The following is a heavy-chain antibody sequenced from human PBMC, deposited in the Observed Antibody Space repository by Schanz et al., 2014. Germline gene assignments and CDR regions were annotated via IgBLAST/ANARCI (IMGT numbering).Heavy chain of an antibody. CDR1: GFSLNTYG. CDR3: AKARRKSDCSGGRCFHYSYYGMDV. D-gene: IGHD2-15*01. CDR2: LWNNGVTK. Sequence: QAQLMESGGGVVQPGTSLILSCSVSGFSLNTYGIHWFRQPAGKGLEWVAVLWNNGVTKYYADSVKGRFTISRDNSKNMLYLQINSLGAEDTAVYYCAKARRKSDCSGGRCFHYSYYGMDVWGQGTTVTVSS. J-gene: IGHJ6*02. V-gene: IGHV3-33*06.